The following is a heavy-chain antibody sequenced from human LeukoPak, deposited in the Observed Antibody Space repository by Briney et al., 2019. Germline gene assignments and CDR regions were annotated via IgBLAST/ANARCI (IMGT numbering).Heavy chain of an antibody. Sequence: ASVKVSCKASGYTFTSYDINWVRQATGQGLEWMGWMNPNSGNTGCAQKFQGRVTITRNTSISTAYMELSSLRSEDTAVYYCARGLRWEIDYWGQGTLVTVSS. CDR3: ARGLRWEIDY. D-gene: IGHD4-23*01. CDR2: MNPNSGNT. J-gene: IGHJ4*02. V-gene: IGHV1-8*03. CDR1: GYTFTSYD.